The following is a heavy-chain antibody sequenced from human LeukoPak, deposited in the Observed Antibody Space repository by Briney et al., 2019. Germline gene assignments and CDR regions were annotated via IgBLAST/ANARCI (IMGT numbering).Heavy chain of an antibody. CDR3: ARLALVLRYFDWLLPFDY. CDR1: GASISSYY. CDR2: IYVTGST. Sequence: SETLSLTCTVSGASISSYYWSWIRQPAGKALEWLGRIYVTGSTTYNPSLESRVTMSLDTSKNHFSLKLSSVTAADTAVYYCARLALVLRYFDWLLPFDYWGQGTLVTVSS. D-gene: IGHD3-9*01. V-gene: IGHV4-4*07. J-gene: IGHJ4*02.